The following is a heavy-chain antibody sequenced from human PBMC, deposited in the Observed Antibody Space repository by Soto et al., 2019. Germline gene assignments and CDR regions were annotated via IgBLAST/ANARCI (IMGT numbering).Heavy chain of an antibody. D-gene: IGHD3-22*01. V-gene: IGHV5-10-1*01. CDR3: ARHVPYYYDSSGHWRFDP. CDR2: IAPSDSYT. CDR1: GYSFTSYW. Sequence: GESLKISCKGSGYSFTSYWISWVRQMPGTGLEWMGRIAPSDSYTNYSPSFHGHVTISADKSISTAYLQRSSLKASDTAMYYCARHVPYYYDSSGHWRFDPWGQGTLVTVS. J-gene: IGHJ5*02.